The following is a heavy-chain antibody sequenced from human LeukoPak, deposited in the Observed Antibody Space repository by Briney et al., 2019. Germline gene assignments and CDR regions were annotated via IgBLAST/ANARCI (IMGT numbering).Heavy chain of an antibody. CDR3: ARAQVTIFGVVPRNNYYYYMDV. Sequence: SETLSLTCAVYGGSFSGYYWSWIRQPPGKGLEWIGEINHSGSTNYNPSLKSRVTTSVDTSKNQFSLKLSSVTAADTAVYYCARAQVTIFGVVPRNNYYYYMDVWGKGTTVIVSS. CDR2: INHSGST. CDR1: GGSFSGYY. D-gene: IGHD3-3*01. J-gene: IGHJ6*03. V-gene: IGHV4-34*01.